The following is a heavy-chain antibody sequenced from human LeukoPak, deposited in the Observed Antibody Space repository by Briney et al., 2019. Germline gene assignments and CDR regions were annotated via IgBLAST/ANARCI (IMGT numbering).Heavy chain of an antibody. CDR3: AKTADYGDDY. J-gene: IGHJ4*02. D-gene: IGHD4-17*01. CDR2: ISSSGSTI. V-gene: IGHV3-48*03. CDR1: GFTFSSYE. Sequence: GGSLRLSCAASGFTFSSYEMNWVRQAPGKGLEWVSYISSSGSTIYYADSVKGRFTISRDDSKNTLYLQMNSLRAEDTAVYYCAKTADYGDDYWGQGTLVTVSS.